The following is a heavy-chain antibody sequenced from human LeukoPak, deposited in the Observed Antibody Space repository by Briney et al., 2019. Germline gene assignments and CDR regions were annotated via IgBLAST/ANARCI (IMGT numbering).Heavy chain of an antibody. CDR2: IVVGSGST. D-gene: IGHD4-23*01. J-gene: IGHJ5*02. Sequence: ASVKVSCKASGFTFTSSAMQWVRQARGQRLEWIGWIVVGSGSTSYAQKFQGRVTMTRDMSTSTDYMELSSLRSEDTAVYYCARDNSVEDTAWWFDPWGQGTLVTVSS. V-gene: IGHV1-58*02. CDR1: GFTFTSSA. CDR3: ARDNSVEDTAWWFDP.